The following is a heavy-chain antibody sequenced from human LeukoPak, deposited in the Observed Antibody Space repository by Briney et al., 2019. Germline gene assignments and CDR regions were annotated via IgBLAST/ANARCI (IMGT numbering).Heavy chain of an antibody. J-gene: IGHJ4*02. CDR3: ARVEYGVAMLRH. V-gene: IGHV3-48*03. CDR2: ISSSGNSI. D-gene: IGHD3-3*01. Sequence: GSLRLSCVVSGFTFSNYEMNWVRQAPGKGLEWVSYISSSGNSIYYVDSVKARFTISRDNAKNSLYLQMNSLRAEDTAVYYCARVEYGVAMLRHWGQGTLVTVSS. CDR1: GFTFSNYE.